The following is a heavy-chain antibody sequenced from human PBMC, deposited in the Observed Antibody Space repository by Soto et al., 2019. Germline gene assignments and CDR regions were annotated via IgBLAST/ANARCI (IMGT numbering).Heavy chain of an antibody. J-gene: IGHJ4*02. CDR3: ARHSTRPELSPGRAGYFFFDY. D-gene: IGHD2-21*01. CDR1: GGSISSSSYY. Sequence: SETLSLTCTVSGGSISSSSYYWGWIRQPPGKGLEWIGSIYYSGSTYYNPSLKSRVTISVDTSKNQFSLKLGSVTAADTAVYYCARHSTRPELSPGRAGYFFFDYWGQGTLVTVSS. V-gene: IGHV4-39*01. CDR2: IYYSGST.